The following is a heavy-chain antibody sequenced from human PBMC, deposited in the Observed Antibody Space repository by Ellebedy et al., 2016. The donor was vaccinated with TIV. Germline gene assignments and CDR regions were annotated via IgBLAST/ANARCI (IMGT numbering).Heavy chain of an antibody. CDR3: ARGYNYGQY. V-gene: IGHV3-33*01. J-gene: IGHJ4*02. CDR1: GLTFSSYG. Sequence: GESLKISXAASGLTFSSYGMHWVRQAPGKGLEWVALIWYDGSNKYYADSVRGRFTISRDNAKNTLYLQMNTLRAEDTAVYYCARGYNYGQYWGQGTLATVSS. D-gene: IGHD5-18*01. CDR2: IWYDGSNK.